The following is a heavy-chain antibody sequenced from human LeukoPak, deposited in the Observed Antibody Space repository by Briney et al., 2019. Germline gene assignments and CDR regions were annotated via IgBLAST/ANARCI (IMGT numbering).Heavy chain of an antibody. Sequence: EASVKVSCKASGGTFSSYAISWVRQAPGQGLEWMGGIIPIFGTANYAQKFQGRVTITADESTSTAYMELSSLRSEDTAVYYCARVGGSGIWDYWGQGTLVTVSS. J-gene: IGHJ4*02. D-gene: IGHD6-19*01. CDR1: GGTFSSYA. CDR2: IIPIFGTA. CDR3: ARVGGSGIWDY. V-gene: IGHV1-69*13.